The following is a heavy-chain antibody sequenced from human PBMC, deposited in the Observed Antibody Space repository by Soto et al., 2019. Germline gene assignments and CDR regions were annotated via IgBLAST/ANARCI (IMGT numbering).Heavy chain of an antibody. J-gene: IGHJ6*02. CDR3: RSSTSCYDESCVDV. CDR1: GYSISSGNY. D-gene: IGHD2-2*01. CDR2: LYHIGST. V-gene: IGHV4-38-2*01. Sequence: TLSLTCAVSGYSISSGNYWAWIRQPPGRGLEWIGSLYHIGSTHYNTSLKSRVTISVDTSKNHFSLELSSVTAADTAIYYRRSSTSCYDESCVDVWGQGTMVTVSS.